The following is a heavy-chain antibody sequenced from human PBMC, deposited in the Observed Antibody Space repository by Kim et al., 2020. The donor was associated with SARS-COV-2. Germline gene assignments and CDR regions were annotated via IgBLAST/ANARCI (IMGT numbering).Heavy chain of an antibody. J-gene: IGHJ6*02. CDR1: GFTFRSYA. CDR2: IWSDANKI. V-gene: IGHV3-33*01. CDR3: ARGSSRFFNYYAMDV. Sequence: GGSLRLSCAASGFTFRSYAFHWVRQAPSKGLEWVAVIWSDANKIYYADSVKGRFTISRDNSKNTLYLQMNRLRAEDTAVYYCARGSSRFFNYYAMDVWGQGTTVTVSS. D-gene: IGHD3-10*01.